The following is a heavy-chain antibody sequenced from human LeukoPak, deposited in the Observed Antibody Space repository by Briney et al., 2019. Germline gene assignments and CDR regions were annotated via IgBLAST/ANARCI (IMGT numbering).Heavy chain of an antibody. CDR1: GFTFSNAW. CDR2: ISGSGGNT. CDR3: ARGHYGLDY. V-gene: IGHV3-11*01. J-gene: IGHJ4*02. D-gene: IGHD3-10*01. Sequence: PGGSLRLSCAASGFTFSNAWMSWVRQAPGKGLEWVSDISGSGGNTYYADSVKGRFTISRDNAKNSLSLQMNSLRAEDTALYYCARGHYGLDYWGQGTLVTVSS.